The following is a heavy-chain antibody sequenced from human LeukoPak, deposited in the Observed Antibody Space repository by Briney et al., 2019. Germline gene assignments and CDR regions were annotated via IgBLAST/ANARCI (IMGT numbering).Heavy chain of an antibody. CDR3: ARGDCSSSGCYTGVDY. CDR2: ISNGGSTI. Sequence: PGGSLRLSCAASGFTFSDYSMSWIRQAPGKGLEWISYISNGGSTIYYADSVKGRFTISRDNAKNSLYMQMNSLRAEDTALYYCARGDCSSSGCYTGVDYWGQGTLVTVSS. D-gene: IGHD2-2*02. J-gene: IGHJ4*02. CDR1: GFTFSDYS. V-gene: IGHV3-11*04.